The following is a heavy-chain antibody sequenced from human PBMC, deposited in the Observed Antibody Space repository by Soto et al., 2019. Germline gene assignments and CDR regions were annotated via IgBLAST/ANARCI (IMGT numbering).Heavy chain of an antibody. CDR3: ARTAPNTYYDFWSGYDGYYYYYYYMDV. CDR1: GGSFSGYY. J-gene: IGHJ6*03. Sequence: SETLSLTCAVYGGSFSGYYWSWIRQPPGKGLEWIGEINHSGSTNYNPSLKSRVTISVETSKNQFSLKLSFVTAADTAVYYCARTAPNTYYDFWSGYDGYYYYYYYMDVWGKGTTVTVSS. D-gene: IGHD3-3*01. CDR2: INHSGST. V-gene: IGHV4-34*01.